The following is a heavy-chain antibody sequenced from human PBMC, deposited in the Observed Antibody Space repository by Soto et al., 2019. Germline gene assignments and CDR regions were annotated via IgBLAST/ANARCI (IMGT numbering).Heavy chain of an antibody. CDR2: IYYSGTT. J-gene: IGHJ4*02. D-gene: IGHD3-10*01. CDR3: ARDVVRGPVDY. Sequence: SETLSLTCTVSGGSISSGGYYWSWIRQHPGKGLEYIGYIYYSGTTYYNPSLKSRVTISLDTSKNQVSLKLSSVTAADTAVYYCARDVVRGPVDYWGQGTLVTV. V-gene: IGHV4-31*03. CDR1: GGSISSGGYY.